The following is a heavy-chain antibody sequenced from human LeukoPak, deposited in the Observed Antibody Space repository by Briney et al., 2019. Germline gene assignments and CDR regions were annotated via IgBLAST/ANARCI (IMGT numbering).Heavy chain of an antibody. J-gene: IGHJ6*02. CDR3: ATWAFYHSLDV. CDR1: GFTFDAYA. CDR2: INKDGSAT. D-gene: IGHD1-26*01. V-gene: IGHV3-43*02. Sequence: GGSLRLSCEASGFTFDAYAMHWVRQAPGKGLEWVSLINKDGSATYYADSVKGRFTISRDNSKNSLYLQMNSLRSEDTALYYCATWAFYHSLDVWGQGTTVTIPS.